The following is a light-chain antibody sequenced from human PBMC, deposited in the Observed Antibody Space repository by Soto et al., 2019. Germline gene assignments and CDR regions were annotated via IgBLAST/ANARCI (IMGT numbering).Light chain of an antibody. CDR2: GAS. CDR3: QQYGSSPRT. J-gene: IGKJ1*01. CDR1: QSVSSSH. V-gene: IGKV3-20*01. Sequence: EIVLTQSPGTLYLSPGERATLSCRASQSVSSSHLAWYQQKPGQAPRLLISGASSRATGIPDRFTGSGSGTDFTLTISRLESEDSAVYYCQQYGSSPRTFGQGTKVEIK.